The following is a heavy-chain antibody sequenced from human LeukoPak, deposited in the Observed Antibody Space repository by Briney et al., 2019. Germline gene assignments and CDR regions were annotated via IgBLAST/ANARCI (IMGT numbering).Heavy chain of an antibody. V-gene: IGHV4-4*02. CDR3: AGSGSPSLDY. D-gene: IGHD1-26*01. CDR2: VYHSGST. Sequence: SGTLSLTCAVSGGSISSSYWWSWVRQPPGKGLEWIGEVYHSGSTNYNPSLKSRVTISVDTSKNQFSLKLSSVTAADTAVYYCAGSGSPSLDYWGQGTLVTVSS. CDR1: GGSISSSYW. J-gene: IGHJ4*02.